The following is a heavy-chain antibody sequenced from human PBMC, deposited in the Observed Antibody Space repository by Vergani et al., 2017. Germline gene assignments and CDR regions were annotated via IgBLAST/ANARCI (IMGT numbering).Heavy chain of an antibody. J-gene: IGHJ5*02. Sequence: QLQLQESGPGLVKPSATLSLTCSVSGASIRSSNYYWGWIRQPPGKGLEWIASIYYSGSTYYNPSLKSRVTISVDTSKNQFSLKLSSVTAADTAVYYCARGEGSWSNNWFDPWGQGTLVTVSS. CDR2: IYYSGST. D-gene: IGHD3-10*01. CDR1: GASIRSSNYY. V-gene: IGHV4-39*01. CDR3: ARGEGSWSNNWFDP.